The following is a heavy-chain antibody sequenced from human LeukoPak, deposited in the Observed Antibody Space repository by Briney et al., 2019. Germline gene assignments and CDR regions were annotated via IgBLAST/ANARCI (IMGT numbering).Heavy chain of an antibody. CDR3: AREYYSISDY. Sequence: ASVKVSCKASGYTFTGYLIHWVRQAPGQGLEWMGWINPNSGGINCAQKFQGRVTMTRDTSISTAYMELSRLTSDDTAVYYCAREYYSISDYWGQGALVTVSS. CDR2: INPNSGGI. J-gene: IGHJ4*02. V-gene: IGHV1-2*02. CDR1: GYTFTGYL. D-gene: IGHD2-21*01.